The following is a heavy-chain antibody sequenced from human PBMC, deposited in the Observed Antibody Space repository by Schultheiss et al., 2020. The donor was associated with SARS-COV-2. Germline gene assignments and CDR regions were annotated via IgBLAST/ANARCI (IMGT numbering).Heavy chain of an antibody. CDR3: AKAYSGYGHFDY. Sequence: GESLKISCVASGFTFSSYAMHWVRQAPGKGPEWVSGVSGTDGKTYYADSVKGRFTVSRDNSKNTLYLQTNSLRAEDTAVYYCAKAYSGYGHFDYWGQGTLVTVSS. J-gene: IGHJ4*02. CDR2: VSGTDGKT. D-gene: IGHD5-12*01. CDR1: GFTFSSYA. V-gene: IGHV3-23*01.